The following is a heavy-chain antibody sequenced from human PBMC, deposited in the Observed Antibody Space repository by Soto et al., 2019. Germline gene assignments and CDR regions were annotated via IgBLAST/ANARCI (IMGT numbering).Heavy chain of an antibody. CDR1: GYTFTSYG. CDR3: ACDRMYGTRGGYYGMDV. V-gene: IGHV1-18*04. J-gene: IGHJ6*04. D-gene: IGHD3-10*02. CDR2: ISAYNGNT. Sequence: GHSVKVSCKASGYTFTSYGISWVRQAPGQGLEWMGWISAYNGNTNYAQKLQGRVTMTTDTSTSTAYMELRILRSDDTSVYYCACDRMYGTRGGYYGMDVWGKRTMVTVSS.